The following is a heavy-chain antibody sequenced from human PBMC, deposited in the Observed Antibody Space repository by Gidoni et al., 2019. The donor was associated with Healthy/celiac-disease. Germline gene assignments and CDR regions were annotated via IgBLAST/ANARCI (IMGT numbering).Heavy chain of an antibody. CDR1: GFTFDDYT. Sequence: EVQLVESGGVVVQPGGSLRLSFASSGFTFDDYTMHWVRQAPGQGLAWVSLISWDGGSTYYADSVKGRFTISRDNSKNSLYLQMNSLRTEDTALYYCAKDALITMIPGGGMGVWGQGTTVTVSS. J-gene: IGHJ6*02. CDR2: ISWDGGST. D-gene: IGHD3-22*01. CDR3: AKDALITMIPGGGMGV. V-gene: IGHV3-43*01.